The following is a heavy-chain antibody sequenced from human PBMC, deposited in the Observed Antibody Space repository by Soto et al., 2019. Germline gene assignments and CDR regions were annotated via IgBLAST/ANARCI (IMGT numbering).Heavy chain of an antibody. V-gene: IGHV5-10-1*01. CDR1: GYSFTSYW. Sequence: LKISCKGSGYSFTSYWISWVRQMPGKGLEWMGRIDPSDSYTNYSPSFQGHVTISADKSISTAYLQWSSLKASDTAMYYCARQGGTTYYYGMDVWGQGTTVTVSS. D-gene: IGHD1-7*01. J-gene: IGHJ6*02. CDR2: IDPSDSYT. CDR3: ARQGGTTYYYGMDV.